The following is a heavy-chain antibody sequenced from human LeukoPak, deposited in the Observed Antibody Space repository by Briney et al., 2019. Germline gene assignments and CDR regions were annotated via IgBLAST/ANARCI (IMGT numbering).Heavy chain of an antibody. CDR1: AFTFSSYA. Sequence: GGSLRLSCAASAFTFSSYAMNWVRRAPGKGLQWVSRINGGRGGSEATFYADSVKGRFTISRDNSRNTLYLQMNSLRVEDTAVYYCAKDRGLAVADSKVGFDYWGPGTLVTVSS. V-gene: IGHV3-23*01. CDR3: AKDRGLAVADSKVGFDY. D-gene: IGHD6-19*01. J-gene: IGHJ4*02. CDR2: INGGRGGSEAT.